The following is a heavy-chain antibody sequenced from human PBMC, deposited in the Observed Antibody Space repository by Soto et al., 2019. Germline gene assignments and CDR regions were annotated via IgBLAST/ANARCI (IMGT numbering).Heavy chain of an antibody. Sequence: SETLSLTCVVSGYSISSGYYWGWIRQPPGKELEWIASIYHSGNTFYNPSLKSRVSISLDTSKNQFSLNLNSVTAADTAVYYCARVSSSWPYNWFDPWGQGTLVTVSS. CDR2: IYHSGNT. D-gene: IGHD6-13*01. CDR3: ARVSSSWPYNWFDP. CDR1: GYSISSGYY. J-gene: IGHJ5*02. V-gene: IGHV4-38-2*01.